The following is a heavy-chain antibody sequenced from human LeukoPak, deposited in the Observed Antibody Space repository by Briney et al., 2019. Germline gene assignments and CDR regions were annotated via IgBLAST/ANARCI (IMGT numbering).Heavy chain of an antibody. V-gene: IGHV1-8*01. J-gene: IGHJ6*03. CDR3: ARGRLYCSGGSCYYMDV. CDR2: MNPNSGNT. CDR1: GYTFTSYD. D-gene: IGHD2-15*01. Sequence: ASVKVSCKASGYTFTSYDINWVRQATGQGLEWMGWMNPNSGNTGYAQKFQGRVTMTRNTSIRTAYMELSSLRSEDTAVYYCARGRLYCSGGSCYYMDVWGKGTTVTVSS.